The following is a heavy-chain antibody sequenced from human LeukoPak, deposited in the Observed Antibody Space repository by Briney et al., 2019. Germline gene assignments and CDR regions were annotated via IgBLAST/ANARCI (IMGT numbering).Heavy chain of an antibody. D-gene: IGHD2-15*01. CDR2: IYYSGST. Sequence: SETLSLTCTVSGGSISSSNYYWGWIRQPPGKGLEWIGNIYYSGSTYYNPSFKSRLTISVDTSKNQFSLKLSSVTAADTAVYYCARRRAGGYCSGGSCYRGGSFDYWGQGTLVTVSS. V-gene: IGHV4-39*01. J-gene: IGHJ4*02. CDR3: ARRRAGGYCSGGSCYRGGSFDY. CDR1: GGSISSSNYY.